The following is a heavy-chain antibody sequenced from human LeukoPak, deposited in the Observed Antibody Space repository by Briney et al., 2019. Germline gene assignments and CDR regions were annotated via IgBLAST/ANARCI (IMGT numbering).Heavy chain of an antibody. CDR2: IYYSGST. D-gene: IGHD3-22*01. CDR1: GGSISSYY. CDR3: ARGVHYYDSSGYLPASDAFDI. J-gene: IGHJ3*02. V-gene: IGHV4-59*12. Sequence: SETLSLTCTVSGGSISSYYWSWIRQPPGKGLGWIGYIYYSGSTNYNPSLKSRVTISVDTSKNQFSLKLSSVPAADTAVYYCARGVHYYDSSGYLPASDAFDIWGQGTMVAVSS.